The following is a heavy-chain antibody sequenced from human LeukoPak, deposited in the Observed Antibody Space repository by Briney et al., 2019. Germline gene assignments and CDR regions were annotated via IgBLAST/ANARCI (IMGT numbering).Heavy chain of an antibody. J-gene: IGHJ3*02. CDR2: SHHSGGA. V-gene: IGHV4-59*08. CDR1: GASISSYY. Sequence: SETLSLTCIVSGASISSYYWTWIRQPPGKGLEWIGFSHHSGGAYYNPSLKSRVTISLDTSKNQFSLKLSSVTAADTAVYYCARQDTAMSYAYDIWGHGTMVIVSS. CDR3: ARQDTAMSYAYDI. D-gene: IGHD5-18*01.